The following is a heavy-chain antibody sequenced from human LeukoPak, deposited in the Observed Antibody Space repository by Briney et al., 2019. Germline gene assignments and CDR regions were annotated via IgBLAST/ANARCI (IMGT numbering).Heavy chain of an antibody. CDR1: GFTFSSYA. CDR3: AREIGFWIAAAGTYFDY. CDR2: ISGSGGST. V-gene: IGHV3-23*01. J-gene: IGHJ4*02. Sequence: GGSLRLSCAASGFTFSSYAMSWVRQAPGKGLEWVSAISGSGGSTYYADSVKGRFTISRDHSKNTLYLQMNSLRAEDTAVYYCAREIGFWIAAAGTYFDYWGQGTLVTVSS. D-gene: IGHD6-13*01.